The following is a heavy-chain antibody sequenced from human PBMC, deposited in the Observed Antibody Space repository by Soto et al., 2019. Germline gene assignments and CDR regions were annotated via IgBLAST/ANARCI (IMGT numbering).Heavy chain of an antibody. D-gene: IGHD2-2*01. J-gene: IGHJ4*02. CDR1: GYTFTSYG. V-gene: IGHV1-18*01. CDR2: ISAYNRNT. Sequence: QVQLVQSGAEVKKPGASVKVSCKASGYTFTSYGLSWVRQAPGQGLEWMGWISAYNRNTNYAQQLQGRVTMTTDTTTSTAELEMRSLRAADTAVYYCARAIAAAAVFDYWGKGTLVTVSS. CDR3: ARAIAAAAVFDY.